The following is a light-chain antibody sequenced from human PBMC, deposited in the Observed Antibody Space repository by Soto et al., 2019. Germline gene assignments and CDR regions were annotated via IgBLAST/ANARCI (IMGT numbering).Light chain of an antibody. CDR1: SSDVGAYNY. V-gene: IGLV2-8*01. J-gene: IGLJ1*01. CDR2: EVS. CDR3: TSYAGTYSFFXV. Sequence: QSVLTQPPSASGSPGQSGTISCTGTSSDVGAYNYVSWYQQLPGKAPKLIIYEVSKRPSGVPDRFSGSKSGNTASLTVSGLQAEDEADYYCTSYAGTYSFFXVFGTGNKVTVL.